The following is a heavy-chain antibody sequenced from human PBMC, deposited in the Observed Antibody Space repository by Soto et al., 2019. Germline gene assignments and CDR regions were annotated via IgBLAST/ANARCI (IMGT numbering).Heavy chain of an antibody. Sequence: PGESLKISCKGSGYSFTSYWIGWVRQMPGKGLEWMGIIYPGDSDTRYSPSFQGQVTISADKSISTAYLQWSSLKASDTAMYYCARLQWPLDIVVVPAAKQGGWFDPWGQGTLVTVSS. CDR3: ARLQWPLDIVVVPAAKQGGWFDP. CDR1: GYSFTSYW. D-gene: IGHD2-2*03. J-gene: IGHJ5*02. CDR2: IYPGDSDT. V-gene: IGHV5-51*01.